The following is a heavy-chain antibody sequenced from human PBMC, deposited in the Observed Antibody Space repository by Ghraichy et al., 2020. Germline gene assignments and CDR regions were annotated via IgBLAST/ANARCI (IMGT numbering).Heavy chain of an antibody. V-gene: IGHV3-64D*06. Sequence: GGSLRLSCAASGFTFSNYAMHWVRQAPGKGLEYVSAISSDGGGTYYADSVKGRFTISRDNSKNTLYLQMSSLRAEDTAVYYCVKVIYSSALASYYYYGMDVWGQGTTVTVSS. D-gene: IGHD3-22*01. J-gene: IGHJ6*02. CDR3: VKVIYSSALASYYYYGMDV. CDR1: GFTFSNYA. CDR2: ISSDGGGT.